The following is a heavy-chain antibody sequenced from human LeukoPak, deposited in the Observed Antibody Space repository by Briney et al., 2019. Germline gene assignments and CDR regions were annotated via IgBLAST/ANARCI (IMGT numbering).Heavy chain of an antibody. J-gene: IGHJ1*01. V-gene: IGHV3-53*01. CDR3: ASAREYCGSAECYEYFQH. CDR1: GFTVGTNS. CDR2: IYSGGST. Sequence: GGSLRPSCAASGFTVGTNSMSWVRQSPGKGLEWVSVIYSGGSTYYADSVNGRFTISRDSSRNTLFLQMTSLRAEDTALYYCASAREYCGSAECYEYFQHWGQGTLVTVSS. D-gene: IGHD2-21*01.